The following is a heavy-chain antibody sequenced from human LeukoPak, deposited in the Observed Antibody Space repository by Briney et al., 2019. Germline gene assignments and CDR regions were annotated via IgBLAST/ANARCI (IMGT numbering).Heavy chain of an antibody. J-gene: IGHJ4*02. Sequence: GGSLRLSCAASGFTFSSYAMHWVRQAPGKGLEWVAVISYDGSNKYYADSVKGRFTISKDNAKNSLYLQMNSLRAEDTAVYYCARAGGSTVSHSDYWGQGTLVTVSS. CDR1: GFTFSSYA. CDR3: ARAGGSTVSHSDY. V-gene: IGHV3-30*04. D-gene: IGHD4-17*01. CDR2: ISYDGSNK.